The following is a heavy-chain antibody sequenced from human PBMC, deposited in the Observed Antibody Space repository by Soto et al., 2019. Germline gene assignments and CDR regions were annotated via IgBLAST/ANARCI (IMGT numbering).Heavy chain of an antibody. Sequence: GESLKISCKGSGYSFTSYWIGWVRQMPGKGLEWMGIIYPGDSDPRYRPSFQGQVTISAAKSISTAYLLWGSLKASYTAMYYCARRLRIAARPDALDIWGQGTMVTVSS. CDR2: IYPGDSDP. CDR1: GYSFTSYW. CDR3: ARRLRIAARPDALDI. V-gene: IGHV5-51*01. D-gene: IGHD6-6*01. J-gene: IGHJ3*02.